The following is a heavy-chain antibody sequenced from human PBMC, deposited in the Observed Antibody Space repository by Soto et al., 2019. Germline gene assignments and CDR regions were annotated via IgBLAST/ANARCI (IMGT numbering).Heavy chain of an antibody. CDR2: VTYEETEI. J-gene: IGHJ4*02. CDR1: GFTFRSCG. V-gene: IGHV3-30*18. D-gene: IGHD6-25*01. Sequence: QVQLVESGGGVVQPGRSLRLSCAASGFTFRSCGMHWVRQAPGKGLVWVAVVTYEETEIHYADSVKGRFTISRDNSKKMVYLQMDSLRVEDTAVYYCVKEQSSGYWRTADYWGEGTLITVSS. CDR3: VKEQSSGYWRTADY.